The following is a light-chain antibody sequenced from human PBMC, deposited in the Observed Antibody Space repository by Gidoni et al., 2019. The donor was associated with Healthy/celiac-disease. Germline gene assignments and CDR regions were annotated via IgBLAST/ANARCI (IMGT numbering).Light chain of an antibody. CDR2: DAS. Sequence: IQMTPSPSSLSASVGDRVTITCQESQDISNYLNWYQQKPGKAPKLLIYDASNLETGVPSRFSGSGSGTDFTFTISSLQPEDIATYYCQQYDNLPPYSFGQGTKLEIK. CDR3: QQYDNLPPYS. V-gene: IGKV1-33*01. J-gene: IGKJ2*03. CDR1: QDISNY.